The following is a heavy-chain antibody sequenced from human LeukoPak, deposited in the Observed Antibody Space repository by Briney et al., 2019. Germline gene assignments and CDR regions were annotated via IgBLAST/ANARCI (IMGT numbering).Heavy chain of an antibody. V-gene: IGHV4-38-2*01. CDR2: IYHSGST. Sequence: PSETLSLTCAVSGYSISSGYYCGWIRQPPGQGLEWIGSIYHSGSTYYNPSLTSRVTISVDTSKSQFSLKLSSVTAADTAVYYCARLLAVASAGYWGQGTLVTVSS. CDR1: GYSISSGYY. J-gene: IGHJ4*02. CDR3: ARLLAVASAGY. D-gene: IGHD6-19*01.